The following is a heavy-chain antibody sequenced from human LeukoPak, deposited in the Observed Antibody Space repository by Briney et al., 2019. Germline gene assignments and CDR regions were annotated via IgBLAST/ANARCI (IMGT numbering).Heavy chain of an antibody. D-gene: IGHD5-18*01. J-gene: IGHJ4*02. CDR3: ARDGDTAEPDY. Sequence: SETLSLTCAVYGGSFSGYYWSWIRQPPGKGLEWIGEINHSGSTNNNPSLKSRVTISVDTSKNQFSLKLSSVTAADTAVYYCARDGDTAEPDYWGQGTLVTVSS. CDR2: INHSGST. CDR1: GGSFSGYY. V-gene: IGHV4-34*01.